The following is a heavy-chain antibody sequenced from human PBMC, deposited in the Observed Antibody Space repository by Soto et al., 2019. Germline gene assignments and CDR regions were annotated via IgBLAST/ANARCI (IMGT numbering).Heavy chain of an antibody. D-gene: IGHD2-21*01. CDR1: GFTFGTFG. CDR2: ISYHGSRQ. V-gene: IGHV3-30*18. J-gene: IGHJ4*02. CDR3: AKDLRDFVVGVEAPPNYFFDS. Sequence: QVHLVESGGGVVQPGRSLRLSCAASGFTFGTFGMHWVRQAPGKGLERVAVISYHGSRQYYTDSVKGRFTISRDNSKNTLYLQMNSLRPDDTAVYYCAKDLRDFVVGVEAPPNYFFDSWGQGTLVTVSS.